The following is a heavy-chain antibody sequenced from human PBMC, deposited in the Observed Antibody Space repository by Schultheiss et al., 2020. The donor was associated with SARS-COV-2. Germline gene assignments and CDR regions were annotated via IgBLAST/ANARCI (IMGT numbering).Heavy chain of an antibody. V-gene: IGHV4-59*01. D-gene: IGHD4-11*01. CDR1: GYSISSYY. CDR2: IYYSGST. J-gene: IGHJ4*02. CDR3: AREATVGYFDY. Sequence: SETLSLTCGVSGYSISSYYWSWIRQPPGKGLEWIGYIYYSGSTNYNPSLKSRVTISVDTSKNQFSLKLSSVTAADTAVYYCAREATVGYFDYWGQGTLVTVSS.